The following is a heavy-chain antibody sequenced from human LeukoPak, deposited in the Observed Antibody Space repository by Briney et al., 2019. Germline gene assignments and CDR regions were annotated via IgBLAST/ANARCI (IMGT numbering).Heavy chain of an antibody. CDR1: GGSIARSYSY. CDR3: ARRRYGNAIDY. D-gene: IGHD4-11*01. J-gene: IGHJ4*02. V-gene: IGHV4-39*02. CDR2: IFYSGYSGST. Sequence: SETLSLTCTVSGGSIARSYSYWGWFRQPPGKGLEWIGSIFYSGYSGSTFSHPPLRSRVTISGDTSINLFSLNLTSVTAADTAAYYCARRRYGNAIDYWGQGAPVTVSS.